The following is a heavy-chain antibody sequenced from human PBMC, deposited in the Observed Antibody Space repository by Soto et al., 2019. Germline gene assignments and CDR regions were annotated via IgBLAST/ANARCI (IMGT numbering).Heavy chain of an antibody. V-gene: IGHV3-23*01. Sequence: EVQVLESGGGLVQPGGSLRLSCAASGFTFSNYGMSWVRQAPGKGLEWVSSISGSGGRTYYADSVKGRFTISRDNSKNTLYLQTDSLRAEDTAFYYCAKSDCSGGSCYFPFDCWGQGTLVTVSS. D-gene: IGHD2-15*01. CDR2: ISGSGGRT. CDR1: GFTFSNYG. J-gene: IGHJ4*02. CDR3: AKSDCSGGSCYFPFDC.